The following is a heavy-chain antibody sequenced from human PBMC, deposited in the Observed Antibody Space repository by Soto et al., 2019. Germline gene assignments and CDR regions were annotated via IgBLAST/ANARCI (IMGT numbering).Heavy chain of an antibody. D-gene: IGHD3-22*01. CDR3: AGDPDSHYNDSHASSYP. Sequence: QVQLVQSGAEVKKPGSSVKVSCKASGGTFSTYTITWVRQAPGQGLEWIGRIIPIIGIINYAQKFQGRGTITADKFTGTAYMELTRLRSDDTAVYYCAGDPDSHYNDSHASSYPWGQGTLVTVSS. V-gene: IGHV1-69*08. CDR1: GGTFSTYT. J-gene: IGHJ5*02. CDR2: IIPIIGII.